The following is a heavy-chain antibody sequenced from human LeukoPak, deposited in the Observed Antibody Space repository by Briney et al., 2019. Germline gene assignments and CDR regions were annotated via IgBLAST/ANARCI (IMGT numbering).Heavy chain of an antibody. V-gene: IGHV4-39*07. CDR1: GGSISSSSYY. CDR3: ARGSKAAPGTFDY. CDR2: INHSGST. J-gene: IGHJ4*02. Sequence: SETLSLTCTVSGGSISSSSYYWSWIRQPPGKGLEWIGEINHSGSTDYNPSLKSRVAISVDTSKNQFSLKLSSVTAADTAVYYCARGSKAAPGTFDYWGQGTLVTVSS. D-gene: IGHD6-13*01.